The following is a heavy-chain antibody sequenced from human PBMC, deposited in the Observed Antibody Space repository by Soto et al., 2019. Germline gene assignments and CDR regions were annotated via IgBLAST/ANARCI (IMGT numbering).Heavy chain of an antibody. Sequence: QLQLQESGSGLVKPSQTLSRTCAVSCGSSSSGGYSWSWSRQPPGKGLEWIGYMYHSGSTYYNPSLKSRVTISIDRSKNQFSLKLSSVTAADTAVYYCARVPDYWCQGILVTVSS. D-gene: IGHD2-2*01. CDR2: MYHSGST. CDR1: CGSSSSGGYS. CDR3: ARVPDY. J-gene: IGHJ4*02. V-gene: IGHV4-30-2*01.